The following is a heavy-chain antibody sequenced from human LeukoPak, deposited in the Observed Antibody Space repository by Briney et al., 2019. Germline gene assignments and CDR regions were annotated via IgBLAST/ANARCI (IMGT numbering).Heavy chain of an antibody. V-gene: IGHV3-30*18. D-gene: IGHD3-22*01. J-gene: IGHJ4*02. CDR3: AKDRDSRGYYSGY. CDR2: ISYDGSNK. Sequence: AGGSLRLSCAASGFTFSSYGMHWVRQAPGKGLEWVAVISYDGSNKYYADSVKGRFTISRDNSKNTLYLQMNSLRAEDTAVYYCAKDRDSRGYYSGYWGQGTLVTVSS. CDR1: GFTFSSYG.